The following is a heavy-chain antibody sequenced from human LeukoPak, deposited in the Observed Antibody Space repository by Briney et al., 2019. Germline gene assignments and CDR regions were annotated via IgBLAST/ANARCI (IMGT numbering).Heavy chain of an antibody. V-gene: IGHV3-74*01. Sequence: GGSLRLSCAASGFTFSSYWMHWVRQAPGKGLVWVSRINSDGSSTSYADSAKGRFTISRDNAKNTLYLQMNSLRAEDTAVYYCARGESGYYYNGYWGRGTLLTVSS. D-gene: IGHD1-26*01. CDR3: ARGESGYYYNGY. J-gene: IGHJ4*02. CDR2: INSDGSST. CDR1: GFTFSSYW.